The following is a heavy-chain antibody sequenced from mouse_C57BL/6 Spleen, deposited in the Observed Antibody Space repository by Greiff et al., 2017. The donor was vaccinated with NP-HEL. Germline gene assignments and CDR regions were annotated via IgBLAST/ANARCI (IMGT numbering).Heavy chain of an antibody. CDR3: ARHDYGSSYIDY. Sequence: QVQLQQPGAELVKPGASVTMSCTASGYTFTSYWITWVKQRPGQGLEWIGDIYPGSGSTNYNEKFKSKATLTVDTSSSTAYMQLSSLTSEDSAVYYCARHDYGSSYIDYWGQGTTLTVSS. J-gene: IGHJ2*01. CDR1: GYTFTSYW. V-gene: IGHV1-55*01. D-gene: IGHD1-1*01. CDR2: IYPGSGST.